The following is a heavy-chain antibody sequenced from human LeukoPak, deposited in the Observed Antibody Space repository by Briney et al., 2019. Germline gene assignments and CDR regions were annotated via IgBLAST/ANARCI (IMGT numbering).Heavy chain of an antibody. CDR2: INPNSGGT. V-gene: IGHV1-2*02. D-gene: IGHD3-9*01. CDR1: GYTFTGYY. J-gene: IGHJ6*02. Sequence: ASVKVSCKASGYTFTGYYMHWVRQAPGQGLEWMGWINPNSGGTNYAQKFQGRVTMTRDTSISTAYMELSGLRSDDTAVYYCASQDPYYDILTGYYEYYYYGMDVWGQGTTVTVSS. CDR3: ASQDPYYDILTGYYEYYYYGMDV.